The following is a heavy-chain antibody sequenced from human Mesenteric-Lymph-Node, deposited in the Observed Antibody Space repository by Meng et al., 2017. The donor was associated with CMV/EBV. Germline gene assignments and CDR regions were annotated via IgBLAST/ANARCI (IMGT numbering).Heavy chain of an antibody. J-gene: IGHJ4*02. V-gene: IGHV3-23*01. CDR1: GVTFSSYA. Sequence: GVTFSSYAMSWVRQAPGKGLEWVSAISGSGGSTYYAGSVKGRFTISRDNSKNTVYLQMNSLRADDTAVYYCAKDGLSIAAAGAYFDSWGQGTLVTVSS. CDR3: AKDGLSIAAAGAYFDS. CDR2: ISGSGGST. D-gene: IGHD6-13*01.